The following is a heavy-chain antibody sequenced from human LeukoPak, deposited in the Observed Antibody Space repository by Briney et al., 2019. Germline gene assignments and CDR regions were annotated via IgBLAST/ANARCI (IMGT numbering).Heavy chain of an antibody. J-gene: IGHJ4*02. V-gene: IGHV3-21*01. Sequence: KSGGSLRLSCAASGFTFSSYGMNWLRQATGKGLEWVSSFSSDGSYIYYADSVKGRFSISRDTAKNSLYLQMNSLGVDDTAVYYCASDHGRGSTDYFDYWGQGTLVTVSS. CDR3: ASDHGRGSTDYFDY. CDR2: FSSDGSYI. CDR1: GFTFSSYG. D-gene: IGHD3-10*01.